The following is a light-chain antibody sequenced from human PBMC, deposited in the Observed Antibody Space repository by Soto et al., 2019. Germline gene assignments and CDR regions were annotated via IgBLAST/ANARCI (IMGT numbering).Light chain of an antibody. CDR2: GAS. Sequence: EIVMTQSPATLSVSPEERATLSCRASQSVSSNLAWYQQKPGQAPRLLIYGASTRATGIPARFSGSGSGTEFTLTISILQSEDFAVYYCHQYNNWPYTFGQGTKLEIK. CDR3: HQYNNWPYT. J-gene: IGKJ2*01. V-gene: IGKV3-15*01. CDR1: QSVSSN.